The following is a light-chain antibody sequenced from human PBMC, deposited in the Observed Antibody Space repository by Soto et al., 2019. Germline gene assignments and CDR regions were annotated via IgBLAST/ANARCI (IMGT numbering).Light chain of an antibody. CDR1: SNDIGRYNY. Sequence: QSVLTQPASVSGSPGQSITISCTGASNDIGRYNYVSWFQQHPDKAPKLIIYDVSNRPSGVSHRFSGSKSGNTASLSISGLQAEDEADYYCSSYTSSSRWVFGGGTQLTVL. CDR2: DVS. CDR3: SSYTSSSRWV. V-gene: IGLV2-14*03. J-gene: IGLJ3*02.